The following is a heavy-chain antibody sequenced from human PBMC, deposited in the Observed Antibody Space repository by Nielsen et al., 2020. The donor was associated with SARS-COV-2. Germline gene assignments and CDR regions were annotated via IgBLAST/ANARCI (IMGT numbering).Heavy chain of an antibody. CDR3: AKDLADSWSDDYSAYYNMDV. J-gene: IGHJ6*03. CDR2: VSYDGRNQ. Sequence: GGSLRLSCAASGFTFTSNAMHWVRQAPGKGLEWVAVVSYDGRNQYYADSVRGRFTISRDNSKNTLYLQMNSLRGEDTAVYYCAKDLADSWSDDYSAYYNMDVWGKGTTVTVSS. V-gene: IGHV3-30*18. CDR1: GFTFTSNA. D-gene: IGHD3-3*01.